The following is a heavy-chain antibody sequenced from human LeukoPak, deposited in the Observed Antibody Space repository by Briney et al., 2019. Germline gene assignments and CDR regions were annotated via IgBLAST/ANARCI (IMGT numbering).Heavy chain of an antibody. CDR2: IYYSGST. J-gene: IGHJ3*02. V-gene: IGHV4-30-4*01. D-gene: IGHD3-22*01. Sequence: SETLSLTCTVSGGSISSGDYYWSWIRQPPGKGLEWIGYIYYSGSTYYNPSLKSRVTISVDTSKNQFSLKLSSVTAADTAVYYCARDGPRYYDSLRAFDIWGQGTMVTVSS. CDR1: GGSISSGDYY. CDR3: ARDGPRYYDSLRAFDI.